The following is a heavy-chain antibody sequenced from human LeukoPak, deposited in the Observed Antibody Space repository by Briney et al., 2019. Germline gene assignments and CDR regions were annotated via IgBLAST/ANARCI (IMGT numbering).Heavy chain of an antibody. D-gene: IGHD6-19*01. J-gene: IGHJ5*02. CDR2: LYSDGGRT. CDR1: GFILSREW. CDR3: ARNLEEQWLGYNWFDP. Sequence: PGGSLRLSCATSGFILSREWMHWVRQAPGKGLVWVSRLYSDGGRTNYADSVGGRFTISSDNAKNTLYLDLSSLRAEDTAVYYCARNLEEQWLGYNWFDPWGQGTLVTVSS. V-gene: IGHV3-74*01.